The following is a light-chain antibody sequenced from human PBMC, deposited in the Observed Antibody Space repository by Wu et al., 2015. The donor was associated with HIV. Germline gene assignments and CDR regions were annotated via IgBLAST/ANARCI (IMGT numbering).Light chain of an antibody. Sequence: DIVLTQSPATLSLSPGERVTLSCRASQSVSSNLAWYQQKFGQPPRLLIYDASTRATGIPARFSGGGSGTDSTLTISSLEPEDVAVYYCQQRSYSITFGQGTRLEIK. J-gene: IGKJ5*01. CDR1: QSVSSN. CDR3: QQRSYSIT. V-gene: IGKV3-11*01. CDR2: DAS.